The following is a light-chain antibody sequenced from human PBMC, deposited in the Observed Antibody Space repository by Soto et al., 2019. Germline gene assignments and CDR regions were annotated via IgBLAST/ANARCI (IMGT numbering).Light chain of an antibody. V-gene: IGKV3-20*01. CDR3: QQYGSSPIT. CDR1: QSVSSSY. CDR2: GAS. Sequence: DMGLTQSPGTLSLSTGERATLSCRASQSVSSSYLAWYQQNPGQAHRLLIYGASSRDTGIPDRFSGSGSGTDFTLTISRLEPEDFAVYYCQQYGSSPITFGQGTRLEIK. J-gene: IGKJ5*01.